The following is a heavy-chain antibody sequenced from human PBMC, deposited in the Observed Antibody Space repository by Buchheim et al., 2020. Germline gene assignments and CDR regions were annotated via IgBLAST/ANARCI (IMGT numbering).Heavy chain of an antibody. V-gene: IGHV3-66*02. Sequence: EVQLVESGGGLVQPGGSLRLSCAASGFTVSTNYMTWVRQAPGEGLECVSVIYSAGSTYSADSVKGRFTISRDNSKKTLYLQMNSLRAEDTAVYYCAAQATYYGMDVWGQGTT. CDR2: IYSAGST. CDR3: AAQATYYGMDV. J-gene: IGHJ6*02. CDR1: GFTVSTNY.